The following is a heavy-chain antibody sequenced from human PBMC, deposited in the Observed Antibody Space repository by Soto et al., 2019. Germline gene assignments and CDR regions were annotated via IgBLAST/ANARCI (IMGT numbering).Heavy chain of an antibody. CDR2: MNPNSGNT. CDR3: ARRYYDILTGPPVPYYYYMDV. J-gene: IGHJ6*03. D-gene: IGHD3-9*01. Sequence: GASVKVSCKASGYTFSSYDINWVRQATGQGLEWMGWMNPNSGNTGYAQKFQGRVTMTRNTSISTAYMELSSLRSEDTAVYYCARRYYDILTGPPVPYYYYMDVWGKGTTVTVS. V-gene: IGHV1-8*01. CDR1: GYTFSSYD.